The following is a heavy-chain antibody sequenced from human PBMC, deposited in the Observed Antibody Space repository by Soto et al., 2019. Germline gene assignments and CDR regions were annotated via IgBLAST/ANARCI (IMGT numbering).Heavy chain of an antibody. Sequence: GGSMTLSCAASGFTFSSYWMHWDRQAPGKGLVWVSRINSDGSSTSYADSVKGRFTISRDNAKNTLYLQMNSLRAEDTAVYYCAKAPIVVVAATTNAFDIWGQGTMVTVSS. V-gene: IGHV3-74*01. J-gene: IGHJ3*02. CDR2: INSDGSST. D-gene: IGHD2-15*01. CDR3: AKAPIVVVAATTNAFDI. CDR1: GFTFSSYW.